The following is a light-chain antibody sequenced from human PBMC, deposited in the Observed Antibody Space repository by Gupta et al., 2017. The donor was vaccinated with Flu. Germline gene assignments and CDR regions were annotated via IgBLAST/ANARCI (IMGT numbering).Light chain of an antibody. Sequence: ERVTLSCRASQRIASNLAWYQQKPGQAPRLLIYGASTRATDIPVRFSGSGSGTEFTLTISSLQSEDVALYYCQQYNHWPPLTFGGGTKVEI. CDR2: GAS. CDR1: QRIASN. V-gene: IGKV3-15*01. CDR3: QQYNHWPPLT. J-gene: IGKJ4*01.